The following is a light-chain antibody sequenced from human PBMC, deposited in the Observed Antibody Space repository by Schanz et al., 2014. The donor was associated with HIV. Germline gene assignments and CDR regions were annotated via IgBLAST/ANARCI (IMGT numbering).Light chain of an antibody. CDR3: CSYAGSSTLV. Sequence: QSALTQPASVSGSPGQSITISCTGTSSDVGSYNLDSWYQQHPGKAPKLMIYEVSKRPSGVSNRFSGSKSGNTASLTISGLQAEDEADYYCCSYAGSSTLVFRGGTKLTVL. V-gene: IGLV2-23*02. CDR1: SSDVGSYNL. CDR2: EVS. J-gene: IGLJ2*01.